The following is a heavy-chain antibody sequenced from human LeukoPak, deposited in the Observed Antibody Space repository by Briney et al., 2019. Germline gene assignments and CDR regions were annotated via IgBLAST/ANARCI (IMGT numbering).Heavy chain of an antibody. CDR2: INPNSGGT. CDR1: GYTFTGYC. Sequence: ASVKVSCKASGYTFTGYCMHWVRQAPGQGLEWMGWINPNSGGTNYAQKFQGRVTMTRDTSISTAYMELSRLRSDDTAVYYCARGQFGDGHNHYYYYMDVWGKGTTVTVSS. CDR3: ARGQFGDGHNHYYYYMDV. V-gene: IGHV1-2*02. D-gene: IGHD5-24*01. J-gene: IGHJ6*03.